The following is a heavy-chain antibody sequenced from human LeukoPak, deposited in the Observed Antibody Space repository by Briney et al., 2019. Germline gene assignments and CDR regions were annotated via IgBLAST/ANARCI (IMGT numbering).Heavy chain of an antibody. CDR2: INTDGSST. J-gene: IGHJ4*02. CDR1: GFTFSSYS. CDR3: AKSYIVVVPAAIGGLDY. Sequence: GGSLRLSCAASGFTFSSYSMNWVRQAPGKGLVWVSRINTDGSSTSYADSVKGRFTISRDNSKNTLYLQMNSLRAEDTAVYYCAKSYIVVVPAAIGGLDYWGQGTLVTVSS. V-gene: IGHV3-74*01. D-gene: IGHD2-2*01.